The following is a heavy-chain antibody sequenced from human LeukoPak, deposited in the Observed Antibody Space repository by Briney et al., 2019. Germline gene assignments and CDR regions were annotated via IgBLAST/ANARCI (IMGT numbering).Heavy chain of an antibody. CDR2: INSDGSST. J-gene: IGHJ4*02. Sequence: GGSLRLSCAASGFTFSRYWMHWVRQAPGKGLVWVSHINSDGSSTSYADSVKGRFTISRDNAKNTLYLQMNSLRAEDTALYYCTNRAVAGSSTPFFDYWGQGTLVTVSS. D-gene: IGHD6-19*01. CDR3: TNRAVAGSSTPFFDY. V-gene: IGHV3-74*01. CDR1: GFTFSRYW.